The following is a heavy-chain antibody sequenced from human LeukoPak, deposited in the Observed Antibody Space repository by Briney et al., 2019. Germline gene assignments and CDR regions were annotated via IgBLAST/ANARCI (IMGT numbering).Heavy chain of an antibody. Sequence: ASVTVSFSSAAYTFTFYYVHWVRHAHGQGLGWIGWINTNSGAANSAQEFQGRVTRTRDKSISTAYMELSRLRSDDTAVYYCARVHLDWDPFDYWGQGTLVTVS. CDR2: INTNSGAA. J-gene: IGHJ4*02. V-gene: IGHV1-2*02. CDR3: ARVHLDWDPFDY. CDR1: AYTFTFYY. D-gene: IGHD3-9*01.